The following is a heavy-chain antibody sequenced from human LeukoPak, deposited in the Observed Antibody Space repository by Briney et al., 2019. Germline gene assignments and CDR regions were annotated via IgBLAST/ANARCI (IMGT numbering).Heavy chain of an antibody. CDR2: ISSDGSNK. CDR1: GFPFRPYG. J-gene: IGHJ4*02. V-gene: IGHV3-30*02. D-gene: IGHD6-13*01. CDR3: AKAGRGSWYLGDY. Sequence: SGGPVRLLCAACGFPFRPYGMHWVRQARGEARVWLTHISSDGSNKAYGDSVRGRFTVSRDNAKNTVYLQMNSLRAEDTAVYYCAKAGRGSWYLGDYWGQGTLVIVSS.